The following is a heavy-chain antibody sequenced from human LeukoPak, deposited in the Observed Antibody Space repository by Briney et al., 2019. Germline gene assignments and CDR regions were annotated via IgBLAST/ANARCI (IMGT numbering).Heavy chain of an antibody. D-gene: IGHD3-22*01. CDR3: ASGYYDSSGYYYRGYFDC. V-gene: IGHV3-33*01. CDR2: IWYDGSNK. Sequence: GGSLRLSCAASGFTFSSYGMHWVRQAPGKGLEWVAVIWYDGSNKYYADSVKGRFTISRDNSKNTLYLQMNSLRAEDTAVYYCASGYYDSSGYYYRGYFDCWGQGTLVTVSS. J-gene: IGHJ4*02. CDR1: GFTFSSYG.